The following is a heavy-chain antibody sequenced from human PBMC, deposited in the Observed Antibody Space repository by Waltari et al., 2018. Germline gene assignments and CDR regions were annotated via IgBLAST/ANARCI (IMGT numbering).Heavy chain of an antibody. V-gene: IGHV1-46*01. CDR3: ARDTGALWMDV. D-gene: IGHD2-21*01. Sequence: QVQLVQSGAEVKKPGASVKISCKTSEYTFTSSYIHWVRQAPGQGLEWMGIINPSVGNTSYAQKFQGRVTMTRDTSTSTVYMELSSLRSEDTAVYCCARDTGALWMDVWGQGTTVTVSS. CDR1: EYTFTSSY. J-gene: IGHJ6*02. CDR2: INPSVGNT.